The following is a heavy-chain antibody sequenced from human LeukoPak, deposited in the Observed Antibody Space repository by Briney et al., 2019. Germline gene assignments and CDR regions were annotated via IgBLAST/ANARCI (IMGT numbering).Heavy chain of an antibody. CDR3: ARDSRGYYDSSGYSDY. V-gene: IGHV4-61*03. CDR2: IYYSGTT. Sequence: SETLSLTCTVSGDSVSSDSYYWSWIRQPPGKGLEWIAYIYYSGTTKYNPSLKSRVTIVVDTSKNHFSLKLSSVTAADTAVYYCARDSRGYYDSSGYSDYWGQGTLVTVSS. CDR1: GDSVSSDSYY. J-gene: IGHJ4*02. D-gene: IGHD3-22*01.